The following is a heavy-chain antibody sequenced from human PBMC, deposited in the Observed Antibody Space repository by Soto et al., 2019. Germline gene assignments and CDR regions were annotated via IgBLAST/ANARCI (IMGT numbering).Heavy chain of an antibody. J-gene: IGHJ6*02. Sequence: GASVEVSCKASGFTFTSSAVQWVRQARGQRLEWIGWIVVGSGNTNYAQKFQERVTITRDMSTSTAYMELSSLRSEDTAVYYCAAGFYYYYGMDVWGQGTTVTVSS. CDR3: AAGFYYYYGMDV. V-gene: IGHV1-58*01. CDR2: IVVGSGNT. CDR1: GFTFTSSA.